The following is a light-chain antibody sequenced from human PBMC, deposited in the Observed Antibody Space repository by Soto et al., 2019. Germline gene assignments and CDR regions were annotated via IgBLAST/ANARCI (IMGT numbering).Light chain of an antibody. V-gene: IGKV3-20*01. J-gene: IGKJ1*01. CDR2: GAS. CDR3: QQYGSSPRT. CDR1: QSISSN. Sequence: IVMTQSPATLSVSPGERATLSCRASQSISSNLAWYQQKPGQAPRLLIYGASSRATGIPDRFSGSGSGTDFTLTISRLEPEDFAVYYRQQYGSSPRTFGQGTKVDIK.